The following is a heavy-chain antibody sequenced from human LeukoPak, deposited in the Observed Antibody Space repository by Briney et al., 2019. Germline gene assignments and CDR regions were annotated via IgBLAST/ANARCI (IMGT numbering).Heavy chain of an antibody. Sequence: GGSLRLSRAASGFTFDDYAMHWVRQAPGKGLEWVSGISWNSGSIGYADSVKGRFTISRDNAKNSLYLQMNSLRAEDTALYYCAKAAMVTNYFDYWGQGTLVTVSS. V-gene: IGHV3-9*01. CDR2: ISWNSGSI. D-gene: IGHD5-18*01. CDR1: GFTFDDYA. J-gene: IGHJ4*02. CDR3: AKAAMVTNYFDY.